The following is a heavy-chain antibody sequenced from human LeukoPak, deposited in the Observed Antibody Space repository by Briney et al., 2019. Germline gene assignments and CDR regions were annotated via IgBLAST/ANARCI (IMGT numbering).Heavy chain of an antibody. Sequence: GGSLRLSCAASGFTFSSYWMSWVRQAPGKGLEWVANIKQDGSEKYYVDSVKGRFTISRDNAKNSLYLQMNSLRAEDTAVYYCARGTPSSKGALLPSPWFDPWGQGTLVTVSS. CDR3: ARGTPSSKGALLPSPWFDP. CDR1: GFTFSSYW. CDR2: IKQDGSEK. D-gene: IGHD6-13*01. V-gene: IGHV3-7*01. J-gene: IGHJ5*02.